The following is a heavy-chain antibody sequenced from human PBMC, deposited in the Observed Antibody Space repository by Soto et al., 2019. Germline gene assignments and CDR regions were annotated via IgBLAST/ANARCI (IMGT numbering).Heavy chain of an antibody. Sequence: AGESLKISCTGLGYAFTSYWIAWVRQMPGKGLEWVGIIYPGDSDTRYSPSFQGQVTISVDNSITTAYLQWSSLKASDTAMYYCARGYCTTTICDPWFDPWGQGTLVTVSS. V-gene: IGHV5-51*01. CDR1: GYAFTSYW. J-gene: IGHJ5*02. D-gene: IGHD2-2*01. CDR2: IYPGDSDT. CDR3: ARGYCTTTICDPWFDP.